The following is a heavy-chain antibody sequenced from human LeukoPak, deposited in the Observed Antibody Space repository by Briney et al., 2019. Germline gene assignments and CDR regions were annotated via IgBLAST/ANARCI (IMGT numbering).Heavy chain of an antibody. V-gene: IGHV1-2*02. CDR2: INPNSGGT. CDR1: GYTFTGYY. Sequence: GASVKVSCKASGYTFTGYYMHWVRQAPGQGLEWMGWINPNSGGTNYAQKFQGRVTMTRDTSISTAYMELSRLRSVDTAVYYCARNLAQSVVAATRLNYWGQGTLVTVSS. D-gene: IGHD2-15*01. CDR3: ARNLAQSVVAATRLNY. J-gene: IGHJ4*02.